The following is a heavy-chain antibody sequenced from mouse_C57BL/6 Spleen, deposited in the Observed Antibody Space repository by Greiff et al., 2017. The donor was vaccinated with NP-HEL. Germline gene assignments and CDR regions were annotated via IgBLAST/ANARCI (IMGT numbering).Heavy chain of an antibody. CDR1: GYSITSGYY. D-gene: IGHD3-3*01. J-gene: IGHJ2*01. CDR3: ARDGGDGFDY. CDR2: ISYDGSN. V-gene: IGHV3-6*01. Sequence: EVQLQESGPGLVKPSQSLSLTCSVTGYSITSGYYWNWIRQFPGNKLEWMGYISYDGSNNYNPSLKNRISITRDTSKNQFFLKLNSVTTEDTATYYCARDGGDGFDYWGQGTTLTVSS.